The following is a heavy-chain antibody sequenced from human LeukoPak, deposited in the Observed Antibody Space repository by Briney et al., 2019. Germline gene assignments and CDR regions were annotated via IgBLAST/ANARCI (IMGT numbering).Heavy chain of an antibody. CDR2: ISYDGSNK. Sequence: GGSLRLSCAASGFTFSSYAMHWVRQAPGKGLEWVAVISYDGSNKYYADSVKGRFTISRDNSKNTLYLQMNSLRAEDTAVYYCASGYSSSWRVFYFDYWGQGTLVTVSS. D-gene: IGHD6-13*01. V-gene: IGHV3-30*04. J-gene: IGHJ4*02. CDR1: GFTFSSYA. CDR3: ASGYSSSWRVFYFDY.